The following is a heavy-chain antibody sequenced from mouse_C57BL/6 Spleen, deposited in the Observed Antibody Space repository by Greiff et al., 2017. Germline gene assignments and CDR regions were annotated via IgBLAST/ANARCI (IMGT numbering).Heavy chain of an antibody. D-gene: IGHD1-1*01. Sequence: QVQLQQPGAELVRPGTSVKLSCKASGYTFTSYWMHWVKQRPGQGLEWIGVIDPSDSYTNYNQKFKGKATLTVDTSSSTAYMELHSLTSEDSAVYFCARGYYGSSSWYFDVWGTGTTVTVSS. J-gene: IGHJ1*03. CDR3: ARGYYGSSSWYFDV. V-gene: IGHV1-59*01. CDR2: IDPSDSYT. CDR1: GYTFTSYW.